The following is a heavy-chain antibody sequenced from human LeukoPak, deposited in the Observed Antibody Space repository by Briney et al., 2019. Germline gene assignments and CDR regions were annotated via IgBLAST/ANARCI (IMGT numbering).Heavy chain of an antibody. V-gene: IGHV4-34*01. CDR3: ATRGY. Sequence: SETLSLTCTVSGGSISSHYWSWIRQPPGKGLEWIGEINHSGSTNYNPSPKSRVTISIDTSKNQFSLKLASVTAADTAVYYCATRGYWGQGTLVAVSS. CDR2: INHSGST. J-gene: IGHJ4*02. CDR1: GGSISSHY. D-gene: IGHD3-10*01.